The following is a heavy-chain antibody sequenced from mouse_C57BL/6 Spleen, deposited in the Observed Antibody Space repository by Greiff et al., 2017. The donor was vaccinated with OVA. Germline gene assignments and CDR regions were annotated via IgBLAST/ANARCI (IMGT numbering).Heavy chain of an antibody. V-gene: IGHV1-15*01. J-gene: IGHJ3*01. CDR3: VYGNYEGWFAY. CDR2: IDPETGGT. Sequence: VQLQESGAELVRPGASVTLSCKASGYTFTDYEMHWVKQTPVHGLEWIGAIDPETGGTAYNQKFKGKAILTADKSSSTAYMELRSLTSEDSAVYYCVYGNYEGWFAYWGQGTLVTVSA. CDR1: GYTFTDYE. D-gene: IGHD2-1*01.